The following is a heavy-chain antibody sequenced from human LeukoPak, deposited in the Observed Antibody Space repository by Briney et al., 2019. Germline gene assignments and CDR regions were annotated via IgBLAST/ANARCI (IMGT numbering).Heavy chain of an antibody. V-gene: IGHV3-23*01. J-gene: IGHJ4*02. D-gene: IGHD6-19*01. Sequence: GGSLRLSCAASGFTFDNYAMTWVRQPPGKGLEWVSSIGTSGKTFYADSVKGRFTISRDNAKNSLYLQMNSLRAEDTALYYCATIAVAGTGYWGQGTLVTVSS. CDR2: IGTSGKT. CDR3: ATIAVAGTGY. CDR1: GFTFDNYA.